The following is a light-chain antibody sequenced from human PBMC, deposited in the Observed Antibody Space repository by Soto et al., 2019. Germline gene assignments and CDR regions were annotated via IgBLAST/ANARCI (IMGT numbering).Light chain of an antibody. V-gene: IGLV1-40*01. CDR1: SSNIGAGYD. CDR3: QSYDSSLSGYV. J-gene: IGLJ1*01. CDR2: GNS. Sequence: QSVLTQPPSVSGAPGQRVSIFCTGSSSNIGAGYDVHWYHQLPGTAPKLLIFGNSNRPSGVPDRFSGSKSGTSASLAITGLQAEDEADYYCQSYDSSLSGYVFGTGTKVTVL.